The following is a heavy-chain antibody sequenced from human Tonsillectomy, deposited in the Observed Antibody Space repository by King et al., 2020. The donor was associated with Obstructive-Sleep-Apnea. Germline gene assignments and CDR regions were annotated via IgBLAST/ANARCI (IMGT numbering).Heavy chain of an antibody. D-gene: IGHD6-19*01. CDR2: IYPGDSDI. CDR1: GYTFTTYW. J-gene: IGHJ4*02. Sequence: QLVQSGAEVKKPGESLKISCKGSGYTFTTYWIGWVRQMPGKGLEWMAIIYPGDSDIRYSPSFQGQVTISADKSIRTAYLQWSSLKASDTAMYYCVKYSSVWYIDYWGQGTLVTVSS. V-gene: IGHV5-51*01. CDR3: VKYSSVWYIDY.